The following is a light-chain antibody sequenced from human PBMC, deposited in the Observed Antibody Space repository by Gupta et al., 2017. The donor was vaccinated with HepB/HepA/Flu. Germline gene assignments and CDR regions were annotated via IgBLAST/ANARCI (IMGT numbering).Light chain of an antibody. V-gene: IGKV1-9*01. Sequence: DIQLTQSPSFLSASVGDRVTITCRASQGIGTYLAWYQQKPGRAPNVLIYDASTLQSGVPSRFSGSGSETEFTLTINYLQPEDFATYFCLQRNNFPGTFGQGTKVEVK. J-gene: IGKJ1*01. CDR1: QGIGTY. CDR3: LQRNNFPGT. CDR2: DAS.